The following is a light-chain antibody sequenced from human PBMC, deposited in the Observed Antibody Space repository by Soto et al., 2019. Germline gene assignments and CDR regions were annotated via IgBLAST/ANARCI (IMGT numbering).Light chain of an antibody. Sequence: EIVMTQSPATLSVSPGERATLSCRASQSVSSNLAWYQQKPGQAPRLLIYGASTRATGIPARFSGSGSGTDFTLTISRKEPEDFAVYYCQQYGSSGTFGQGTKVDIK. V-gene: IGKV3-15*01. CDR3: QQYGSSGT. J-gene: IGKJ1*01. CDR1: QSVSSN. CDR2: GAS.